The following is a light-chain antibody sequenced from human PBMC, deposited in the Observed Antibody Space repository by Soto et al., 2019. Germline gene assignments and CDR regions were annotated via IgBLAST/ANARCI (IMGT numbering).Light chain of an antibody. CDR1: QSINRY. V-gene: IGKV1-39*01. Sequence: DLQMTQSPSSLSASVGDRVTITCRASQSINRYLDWYQQKPGKAPKLLIYAASSLQSGVPSRFSGSGSGTDFTLTISSLQPDDFATYYCQQSYNTPIAFGQGTRLEIK. CDR2: AAS. J-gene: IGKJ5*01. CDR3: QQSYNTPIA.